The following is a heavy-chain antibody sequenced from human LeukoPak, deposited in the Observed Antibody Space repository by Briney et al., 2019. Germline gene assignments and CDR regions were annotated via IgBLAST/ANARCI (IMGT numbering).Heavy chain of an antibody. CDR1: GFTFSSYS. D-gene: IGHD3-3*01. CDR2: ISSSSSYI. Sequence: GGSLRLSCAASGFTFSSYSMNWVRQAPGKGLEWVSSISSSSSYIYYADSVKGRFTISRDNAKNSLYLQMNSLRAEDTAVYYCARGRILEWLLQDYFDYWGQGTLVTVSS. V-gene: IGHV3-21*01. J-gene: IGHJ4*02. CDR3: ARGRILEWLLQDYFDY.